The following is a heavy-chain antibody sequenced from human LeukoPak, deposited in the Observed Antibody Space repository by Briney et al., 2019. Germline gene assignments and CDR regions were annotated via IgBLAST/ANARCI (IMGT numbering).Heavy chain of an antibody. D-gene: IGHD6-19*01. J-gene: IGHJ4*02. CDR2: IYHSGST. Sequence: SETLSLTCAVSGYSISSGYYCGWIRQPPGKGLEWIGSIYHSGSTYYNPSLKSRVTISVDTSKNQFSLKLSSVTAADTAVYYCARRDSSGWFMFDYWGQGTLVTVSS. CDR3: ARRDSSGWFMFDY. CDR1: GYSISSGYY. V-gene: IGHV4-38-2*01.